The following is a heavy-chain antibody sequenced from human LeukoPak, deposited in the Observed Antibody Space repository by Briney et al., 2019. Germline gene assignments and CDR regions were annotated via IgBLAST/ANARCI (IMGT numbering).Heavy chain of an antibody. CDR2: IYTSGST. J-gene: IGHJ6*02. V-gene: IGHV4-4*07. CDR1: GGSISSYY. CDR3: ARLPSYGSGSYYNVIYYYYGMDV. D-gene: IGHD3-10*01. Sequence: SETLSLTCTVSGGSISSYYWSWIRQPAGKGLEWIGRIYTSGSTNYNPSLKSRVTISVDTSKNQFSLKLSSVTAADTAVYYCARLPSYGSGSYYNVIYYYYGMDVWGQGTTVTVSS.